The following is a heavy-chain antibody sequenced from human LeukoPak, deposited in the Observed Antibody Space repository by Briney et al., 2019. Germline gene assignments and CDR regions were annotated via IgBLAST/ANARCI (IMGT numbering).Heavy chain of an antibody. D-gene: IGHD5-18*01. CDR2: IYYSGST. V-gene: IGHV4-59*01. CDR3: ARALRGYTYSFYY. CDR1: GGSISSYY. J-gene: IGHJ4*02. Sequence: SETLSLTCTVSGGSISSYYWSCMRQPPGKGLECIGYIYYSGSTDYNPSLKSRVTISVDTSKNQFSLKLSSVTAADTAVYYCARALRGYTYSFYYWGQGTLVTVSS.